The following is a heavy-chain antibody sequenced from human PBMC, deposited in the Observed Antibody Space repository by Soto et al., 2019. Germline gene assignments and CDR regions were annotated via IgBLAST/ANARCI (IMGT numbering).Heavy chain of an antibody. D-gene: IGHD4-17*01. Sequence: PSETLSLTCTVAGVSISSSIYYLGWIRPPPGKGLEWIGSIFYTGTTYYNPSLKSRVIVSVDTSTNHFSLQLMSLTAADTAVYYCERHYNGDYVFDYWGQGTLVTVSS. V-gene: IGHV4-39*01. J-gene: IGHJ4*02. CDR3: ERHYNGDYVFDY. CDR2: IFYTGTT. CDR1: GVSISSSIYY.